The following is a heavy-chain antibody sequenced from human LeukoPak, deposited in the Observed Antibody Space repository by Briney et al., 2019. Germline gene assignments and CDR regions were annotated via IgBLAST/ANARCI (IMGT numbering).Heavy chain of an antibody. J-gene: IGHJ6*03. CDR1: GGSFSGYY. Sequence: SETLSLTCAVYGGSFSGYYWSWIRQPPGKGLEWIGEINHSGSTNYNPSLKSRVTISVDTSKNQFSLKLSPVTAADTAVYYCARLLRPGIAAASYYYYYYYYMDVWGKGTTVTISS. V-gene: IGHV4-34*01. CDR2: INHSGST. D-gene: IGHD6-13*01. CDR3: ARLLRPGIAAASYYYYYYYYMDV.